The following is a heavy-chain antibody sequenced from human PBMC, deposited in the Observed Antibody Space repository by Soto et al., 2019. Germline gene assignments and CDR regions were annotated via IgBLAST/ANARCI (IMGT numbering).Heavy chain of an antibody. CDR2: INHSGST. CDR3: ARGRSSSWTYYYYGMDV. D-gene: IGHD6-13*01. J-gene: IGHJ6*02. Sequence: SETLSLTCAVYGGSFSGYYWSWIRQPPGKGLEWIGEINHSGSTNYNPSLKSRVTISVDTSKNQFSLKLSSVTAADTAVYYCARGRSSSWTYYYYGMDVWGQGTTVT. V-gene: IGHV4-34*01. CDR1: GGSFSGYY.